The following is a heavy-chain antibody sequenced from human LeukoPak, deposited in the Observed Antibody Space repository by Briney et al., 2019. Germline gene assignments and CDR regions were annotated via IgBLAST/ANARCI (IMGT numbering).Heavy chain of an antibody. CDR2: IYYDGSKT. V-gene: IGHV3-30*02. D-gene: IGHD3-22*01. J-gene: IGHJ4*02. CDR3: AKDINYYDSSGLLGDY. CDR1: GFTFSSFG. Sequence: GGSLRLSCAASGFTFSSFGMHWLRQAPGKGLEWAAFIYYDGSKTYYADSVKGRFTISRDNSKNTLFLQMNSLRAEDTAVYYCAKDINYYDSSGLLGDYWGQGTLVTVSS.